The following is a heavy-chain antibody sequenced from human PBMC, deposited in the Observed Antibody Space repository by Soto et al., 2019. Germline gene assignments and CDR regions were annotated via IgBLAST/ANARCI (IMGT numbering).Heavy chain of an antibody. CDR2: INPNSGGT. V-gene: IGHV1-2*04. CDR3: ARDLGIAVAGNPWYYFDY. J-gene: IGHJ4*02. D-gene: IGHD6-19*01. Sequence: ASVKVSCKASGYTFTGYYMHWVRQAPGQGLEWMGWINPNSGGTNYAQKFQGWVTMTRDTSISTAYMELSRLRSDDTAVYYCARDLGIAVAGNPWYYFDYWGQGTLVTVSS. CDR1: GYTFTGYY.